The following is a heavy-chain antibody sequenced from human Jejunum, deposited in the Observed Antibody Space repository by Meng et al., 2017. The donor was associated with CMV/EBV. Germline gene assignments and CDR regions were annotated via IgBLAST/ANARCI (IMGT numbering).Heavy chain of an antibody. CDR1: GGCASRGSYY. V-gene: IGHV4-61*01. CDR3: ARVYYGGFDP. Sequence: LTCTVSGGCASRGSYYWSWIRQPAGKGLEWSGYIYYSGSTNHNPSLKSRVTISVDTSKNQFSLKLSSVTAADTAVYYCARVYYGGFDPWGQGTLVTVSS. D-gene: IGHD2-8*01. J-gene: IGHJ5*02. CDR2: IYYSGST.